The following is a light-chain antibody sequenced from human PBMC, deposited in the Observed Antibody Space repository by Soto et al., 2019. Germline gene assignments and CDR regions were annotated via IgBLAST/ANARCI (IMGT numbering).Light chain of an antibody. Sequence: DVQMTQFPSSLSASVGDRVTITCRASQGIRNVLAWYQQKPGKDPKRLIYAASSLKSGVPSRFSGSGSGTQFTLAISSLQPEDLATFYWLQQSTYPLTFGHGTKVEMK. V-gene: IGKV1-17*01. J-gene: IGKJ1*01. CDR3: LQQSTYPLT. CDR2: AAS. CDR1: QGIRNV.